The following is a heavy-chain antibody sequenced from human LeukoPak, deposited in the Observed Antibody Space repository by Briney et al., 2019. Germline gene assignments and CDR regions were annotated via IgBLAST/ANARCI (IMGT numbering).Heavy chain of an antibody. V-gene: IGHV3-48*03. Sequence: GGSLRLSCAASGFTFSSYEMNWVRQAPGKGLEWVSYISSSGSTIYYADSVKGRFTISRDNAKNSLYLQMNSLRAEDTAVYYCAKVIAAAGTSYFQHWGQGTLVTVSS. CDR2: ISSSGSTI. J-gene: IGHJ1*01. D-gene: IGHD6-13*01. CDR3: AKVIAAAGTSYFQH. CDR1: GFTFSSYE.